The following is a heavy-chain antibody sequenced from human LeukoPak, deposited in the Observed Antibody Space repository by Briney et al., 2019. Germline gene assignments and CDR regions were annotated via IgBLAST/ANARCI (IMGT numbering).Heavy chain of an antibody. V-gene: IGHV3-7*01. CDR1: GFTFTRHW. Sequence: GGSLRLSCAASGFTFTRHWMAWVRQAPGKGLEWVSNIHQDGSQKYYVDSVKGRFTMSRDNSKNSLYLQMNSLRAEDTAVYYCARVGIRDDILTGYYGDDYWGQGTLVTVSS. CDR3: ARVGIRDDILTGYYGDDY. CDR2: IHQDGSQK. D-gene: IGHD3-9*01. J-gene: IGHJ4*02.